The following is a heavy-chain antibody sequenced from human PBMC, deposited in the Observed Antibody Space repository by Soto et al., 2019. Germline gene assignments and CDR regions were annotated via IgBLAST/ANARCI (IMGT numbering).Heavy chain of an antibody. CDR3: ARESGIYYGIDY. V-gene: IGHV1-18*01. CDR2: IGVYNGNT. Sequence: QVQLVQSGAEVKKPGASVKVSCTASGYSFTTYGITWVRQAPGQGLEWMGWIGVYNGNTRYAEKFQGRVTMTTDIPATTVYMELKSLISDDTAVFYCARESGIYYGIDYWGQGTLVTVSS. CDR1: GYSFTTYG. J-gene: IGHJ4*02. D-gene: IGHD1-26*01.